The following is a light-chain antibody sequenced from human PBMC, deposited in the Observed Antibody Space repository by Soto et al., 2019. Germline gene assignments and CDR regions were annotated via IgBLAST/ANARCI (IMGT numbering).Light chain of an antibody. V-gene: IGLV2-23*02. J-gene: IGLJ1*01. CDR2: EVS. CDR1: SSDVGSYNL. CDR3: CSYAGSSTFPYV. Sequence: QSALTQPASVSGSPGQSITISCTGTSSDVGSYNLVSWYQQHPGKAPKLMIYEVSKRPSGVSNRFSGSKSGNTASLTISVLQAEDEADYYCCSYAGSSTFPYVFGTGTKVTVL.